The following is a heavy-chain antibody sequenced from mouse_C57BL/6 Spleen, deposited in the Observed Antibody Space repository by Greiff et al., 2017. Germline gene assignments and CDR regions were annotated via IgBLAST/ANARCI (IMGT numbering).Heavy chain of an antibody. CDR2: ISGGGGNT. CDR3: ARHYYGSSYWYFDV. J-gene: IGHJ1*03. CDR1: GFTFSSYT. Sequence: EVKLVESGGGLVKPGGSLKLSCAASGFTFSSYTMSWVRQTPEKRLEWVATISGGGGNTYYPDSVKGRFTISRDNAKNTLYLQMSSLRSDDTALYYCARHYYGSSYWYFDVWGTGTTVTVSS. D-gene: IGHD1-1*01. V-gene: IGHV5-9*01.